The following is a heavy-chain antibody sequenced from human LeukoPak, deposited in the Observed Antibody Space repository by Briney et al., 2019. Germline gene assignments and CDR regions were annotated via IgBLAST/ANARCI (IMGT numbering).Heavy chain of an antibody. V-gene: IGHV5-51*01. CDR1: GYSFTSYW. D-gene: IGHD6-19*01. J-gene: IGHJ4*02. CDR3: ARRSSGWYQDY. CDR2: IYPGDSDT. Sequence: GESLNISCKGSGYSFTSYWIGWVRQMPGKGLEWMGIIYPGDSDTRYSPSFQGQVTISADKSTSTAYLQWSSLKSSDTAMYYCARRSSGWYQDYWGQGTLVTVSS.